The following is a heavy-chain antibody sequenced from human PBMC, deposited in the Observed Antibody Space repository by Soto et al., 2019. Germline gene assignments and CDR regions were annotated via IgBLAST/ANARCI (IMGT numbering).Heavy chain of an antibody. CDR2: IWYDGSNK. V-gene: IGHV3-33*01. J-gene: IGHJ6*02. Sequence: GGSLRLSCAASGFTFSSYGMHWVRQAPGKGLEWVAVIWYDGSNKYYADSVKGRFTISRDNSKNTLYLQMNSLRAEDTAVYYCARSTGLIAVAGTTPGDYYYYGMDVWGQGTTVTVSS. CDR3: ARSTGLIAVAGTTPGDYYYYGMDV. D-gene: IGHD6-19*01. CDR1: GFTFSSYG.